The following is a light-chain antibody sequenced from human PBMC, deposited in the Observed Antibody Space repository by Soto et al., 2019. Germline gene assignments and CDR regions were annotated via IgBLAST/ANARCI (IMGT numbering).Light chain of an antibody. V-gene: IGKV3-11*01. CDR1: QSVSNC. Sequence: IVFTQSPGTLSLSPGKRATLSCRASQSVSNCLAWYQQKPGQAPRLLIYDASNRVTGIPARFSGSGSGTDFTLTISSLEPEDFAVYYCQQRSNWPWTFGQGTKVDI. CDR2: DAS. J-gene: IGKJ1*01. CDR3: QQRSNWPWT.